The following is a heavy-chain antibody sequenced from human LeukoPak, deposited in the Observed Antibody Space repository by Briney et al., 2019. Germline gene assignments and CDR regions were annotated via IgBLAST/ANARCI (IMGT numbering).Heavy chain of an antibody. D-gene: IGHD5-18*01. V-gene: IGHV1-18*01. CDR3: ASKGYSYGTPYYFDY. CDR2: ISAYNGNT. Sequence: GASVKVSCKASGYTFTSYGISWVRQAPGQGLEWMGWISAYNGNTNYAQKLQGRVTMTTDTSTSTAYMELSSLRSEDTAVYYCASKGYSYGTPYYFDYWGQGTLVTVSS. J-gene: IGHJ4*02. CDR1: GYTFTSYG.